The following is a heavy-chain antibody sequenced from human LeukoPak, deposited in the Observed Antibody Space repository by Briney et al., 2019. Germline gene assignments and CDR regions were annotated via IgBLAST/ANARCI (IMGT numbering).Heavy chain of an antibody. J-gene: IGHJ3*02. CDR1: GGSISSYY. CDR3: ARTGIVGATPDAFDI. Sequence: SETLSLTCTVSGGSISSYYWSWIRQPPGQGQEWIGYIYYSGSINYNPSLKSRVTISVDTSKNQFSLKLSSVTAADTAVYYCARTGIVGATPDAFDIWGQGTMVTVSS. V-gene: IGHV4-59*08. CDR2: IYYSGSI. D-gene: IGHD1-26*01.